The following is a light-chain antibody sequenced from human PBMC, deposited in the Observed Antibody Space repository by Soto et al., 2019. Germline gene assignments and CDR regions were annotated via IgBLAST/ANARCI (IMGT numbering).Light chain of an antibody. CDR3: ATWDDSLSGLV. CDR1: SSNIGSNY. J-gene: IGLJ3*02. V-gene: IGLV1-47*02. CDR2: SNN. Sequence: QLVLTQPPSASGTPGQKVIISCSGSSSNIGSNYVYWYQQLPGAAPKLLIFSNNQRPPGVPDRFSGSKSGTSASLAISGLRSEDEADYHCATWDDSLSGLVFGRGTKVTVL.